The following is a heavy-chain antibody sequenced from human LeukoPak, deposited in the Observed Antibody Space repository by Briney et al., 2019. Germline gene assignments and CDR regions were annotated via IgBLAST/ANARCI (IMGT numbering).Heavy chain of an antibody. V-gene: IGHV3-7*01. Sequence: GGSLRLSCGASGFTFSGYWMSWVRQAPGKGLEWVANIKEDGSEKHYVDSVKGRFTISRDNAKNSLYLQMVSLRAEDTAVYYCARIYSPFDYWGQGTLVTVSS. CDR2: IKEDGSEK. J-gene: IGHJ4*02. D-gene: IGHD1-26*01. CDR1: GFTFSGYW. CDR3: ARIYSPFDY.